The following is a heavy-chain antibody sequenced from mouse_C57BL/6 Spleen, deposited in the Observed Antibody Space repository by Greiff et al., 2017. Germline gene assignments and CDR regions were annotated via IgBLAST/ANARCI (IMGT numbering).Heavy chain of an antibody. D-gene: IGHD4-1*01. CDR1: GYTFTDYN. V-gene: IGHV1-18*01. J-gene: IGHJ2*01. CDR3: ARRGNWDEYFDY. Sequence: EVQLQQSGPELVKPGASVKIPCKASGYTFTDYNMDWVKQSHGKSLEWIGDINPNNGGTIYNQKFKGKATLTVDKSSSTAYMELRSLTSEDTAVYYCARRGNWDEYFDYWGQGTTLTVSS. CDR2: INPNNGGT.